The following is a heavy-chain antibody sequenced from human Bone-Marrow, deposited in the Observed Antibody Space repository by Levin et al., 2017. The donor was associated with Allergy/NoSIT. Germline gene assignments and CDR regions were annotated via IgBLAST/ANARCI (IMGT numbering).Heavy chain of an antibody. CDR1: GFTFSSYG. J-gene: IGHJ2*01. V-gene: IGHV3-30*03. Sequence: PGGSLRLSCAASGFTFSSYGMHWVRQAPGKGLEWVAVISYDGSNKYYADSVKGRFTISRDNSKNTLYLQMNSLRAEDTAVYYCAIEFRRGGNTLLRKVEFDLWGRGTLVTVSS. CDR3: AIEFRRGGNTLLRKVEFDL. CDR2: ISYDGSNK. D-gene: IGHD2-15*01.